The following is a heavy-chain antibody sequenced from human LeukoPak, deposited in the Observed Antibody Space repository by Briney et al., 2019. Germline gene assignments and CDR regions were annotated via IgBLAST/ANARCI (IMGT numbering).Heavy chain of an antibody. D-gene: IGHD3-22*01. J-gene: IGHJ4*02. Sequence: SETLSLTCTVSGGSISSYYWSWIRQPPGKGLEWIGYIYYSGSTNYNPSLRSRVTISVDTSKNQFSLKLSSVTAADTAVYYCARLLHYYDSSGYIYYFDYWGQGTLVTVSS. CDR3: ARLLHYYDSSGYIYYFDY. V-gene: IGHV4-59*08. CDR2: IYYSGST. CDR1: GGSISSYY.